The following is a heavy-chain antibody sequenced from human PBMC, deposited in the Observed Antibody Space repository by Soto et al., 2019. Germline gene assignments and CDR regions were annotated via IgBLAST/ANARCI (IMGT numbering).Heavy chain of an antibody. J-gene: IGHJ4*02. D-gene: IGHD1-26*01. CDR2: INPSGGST. Sequence: GASVKVSCKASGYTFTSYYMHWVRQAPGQGLEWMGIINPSGGSTSYAQKFQGRVTMTRDTSTSTVYMELSSLRSEDTAVYYCARDRLGATIGGRGYFDYWGQGTLVTVSS. V-gene: IGHV1-46*01. CDR1: GYTFTSYY. CDR3: ARDRLGATIGGRGYFDY.